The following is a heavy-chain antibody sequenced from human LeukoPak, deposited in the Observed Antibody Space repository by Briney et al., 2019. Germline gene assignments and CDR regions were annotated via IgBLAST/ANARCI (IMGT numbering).Heavy chain of an antibody. CDR1: GFTFSSSA. Sequence: VASLRLSSAPSGFTFSSSAMGSVRRAPGKWLEWVSAISGSGGSTYYADSVKGRFTISRDNSKHTLYLQMNSLRAEDTAVYYCAKDGGEVPAAIPYYFDYWGQGTLVTVSS. V-gene: IGHV3-23*01. CDR3: AKDGGEVPAAIPYYFDY. J-gene: IGHJ4*02. CDR2: ISGSGGST. D-gene: IGHD2-2*01.